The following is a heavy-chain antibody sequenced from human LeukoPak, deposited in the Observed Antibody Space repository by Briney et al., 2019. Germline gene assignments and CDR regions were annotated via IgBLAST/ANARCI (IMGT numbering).Heavy chain of an antibody. CDR1: GFIFSNYA. D-gene: IGHD1-26*01. CDR3: ARDYLMGGTTGKAFDI. V-gene: IGHV3-30-3*01. CDR2: ISYDGGNR. J-gene: IGHJ3*02. Sequence: GGSLRLSCAASGFIFSNYAMHWVRQAPGKGLEWVAIISYDGGNRYYADSVKDRFTISRDNSKNTLYLQMNSLRAEDTAVYYCARDYLMGGTTGKAFDIWGQGTMVTIS.